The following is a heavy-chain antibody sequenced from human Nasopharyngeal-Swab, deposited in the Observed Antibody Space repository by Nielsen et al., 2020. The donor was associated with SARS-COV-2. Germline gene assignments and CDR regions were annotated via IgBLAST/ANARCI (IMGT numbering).Heavy chain of an antibody. CDR3: ARQDYVRAFDI. CDR2: NYYSGST. D-gene: IGHD3-10*02. Sequence: SETLSLTCTVSGGSISSYYGSWIRQPPGKGLEWIGYNYYSGSTTYNPSLKSRVTISVDTSKTQFSLKLSSVTAADTAVYYCARQDYVRAFDIWGQGTMVTVSS. CDR1: GGSISSYY. V-gene: IGHV4-59*08. J-gene: IGHJ3*02.